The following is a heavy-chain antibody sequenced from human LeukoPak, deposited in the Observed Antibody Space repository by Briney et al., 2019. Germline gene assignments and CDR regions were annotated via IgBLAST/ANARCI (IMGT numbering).Heavy chain of an antibody. D-gene: IGHD6-13*01. V-gene: IGHV3-74*01. CDR3: VRGCGRSSCPYYLDV. CDR1: GFTFSSYW. CDR2: INSDGSST. J-gene: IGHJ6*03. Sequence: AGGTLRLSCAASGFTFSSYWMHWVRQAPGKGLVWVSRINSDGSSTSYADSVKGRFTISRDNAKNSLYLLMNNLRVEDTAVYYCVRGCGRSSCPYYLDVWGKGTMVTVSS.